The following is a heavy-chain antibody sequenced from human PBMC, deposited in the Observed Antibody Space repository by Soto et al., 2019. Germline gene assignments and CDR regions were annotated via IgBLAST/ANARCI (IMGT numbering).Heavy chain of an antibody. V-gene: IGHV4-31*03. CDR3: ARDLYSSSWYWFDP. D-gene: IGHD6-13*01. CDR1: GGSISSGGYY. CDR2: IYYSGST. Sequence: PSKTLSLTCTVSGGSISSGGYYWSWIRQHPGKGLEWIGYIYYSGSTYYNPSLKSRVTISVDTSKNQFSLKLSSVTAADTAVYYCARDLYSSSWYWFDPWGQGTLVTVSS. J-gene: IGHJ5*02.